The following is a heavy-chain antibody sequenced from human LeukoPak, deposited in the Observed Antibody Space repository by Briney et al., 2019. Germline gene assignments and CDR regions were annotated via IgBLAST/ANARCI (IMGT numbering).Heavy chain of an antibody. J-gene: IGHJ6*02. CDR1: GFTFSSYG. Sequence: GRSLRLSCAASGFTFSSYGMHWVRQAPGKGLEWVAVISYDGSNKYYADSVKGRFTISRDNSKNTLYLQMNSLRAEDTAVYYCAKDRERCGILTGYPCYGMDVWGQGTTVTVSS. CDR2: ISYDGSNK. V-gene: IGHV3-30*18. CDR3: AKDRERCGILTGYPCYGMDV. D-gene: IGHD3-9*01.